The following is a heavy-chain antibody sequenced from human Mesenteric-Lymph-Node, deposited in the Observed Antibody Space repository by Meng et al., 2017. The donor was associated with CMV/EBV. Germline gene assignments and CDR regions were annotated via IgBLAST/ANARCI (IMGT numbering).Heavy chain of an antibody. Sequence: GESLKISCAASGFTVSSNYMSWVRQAPGKGLEWVGFIRRKDYGGTTEYAASVKSRFTISRDDSKSIAYLQMNSLKTEDTAVYYCTRVRGGYYFDYWGQGTLVTVSS. CDR2: IRRKDYGGTT. V-gene: IGHV3-49*04. D-gene: IGHD3-16*01. J-gene: IGHJ4*02. CDR1: GFTVSSNY. CDR3: TRVRGGYYFDY.